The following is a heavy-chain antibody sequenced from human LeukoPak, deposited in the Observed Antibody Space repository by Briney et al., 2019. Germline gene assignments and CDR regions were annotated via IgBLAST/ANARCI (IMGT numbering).Heavy chain of an antibody. Sequence: ASVTVSCEASGYTFTSYGISWVRQAPGQGLEWMGWISAYNGNTNYAQKLQGRVTMTTDTSTSTAYMELRSLRSDDTAVYYCARSLVATPSDYWGQGTLVTVSS. J-gene: IGHJ4*02. CDR2: ISAYNGNT. D-gene: IGHD5-12*01. CDR3: ARSLVATPSDY. CDR1: GYTFTSYG. V-gene: IGHV1-18*01.